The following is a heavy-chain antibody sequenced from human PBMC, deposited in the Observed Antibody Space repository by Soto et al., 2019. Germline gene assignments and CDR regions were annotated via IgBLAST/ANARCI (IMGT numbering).Heavy chain of an antibody. CDR1: EFPFTTYA. V-gene: IGHV1-3*01. D-gene: IGHD3-10*01. CDR2: INAGTGDT. J-gene: IGHJ1*01. Sequence: QVKLVQSGPEVKKPGASVKVSCTPSEFPFTTYAIHWVRQAPGQGLEWLAWINAGTGDTKYSQKFQGRITITRDTSAGTAHMELSSLRSEDTAVYYCSSYYYGSGSPYAHFQVWGQGALVTVSS. CDR3: SSYYYGSGSPYAHFQV.